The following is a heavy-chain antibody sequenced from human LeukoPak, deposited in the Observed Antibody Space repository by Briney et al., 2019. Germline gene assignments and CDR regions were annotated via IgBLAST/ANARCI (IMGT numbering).Heavy chain of an antibody. V-gene: IGHV1-69*13. D-gene: IGHD1-26*01. CDR1: GYTFTSYY. CDR2: IIPIFGTA. J-gene: IGHJ4*02. CDR3: AREVGATGGVTIDY. Sequence: GASVKVSYKASGYTFTSYYMHWVRQAPGQGLEWMGGIIPIFGTANFAQKFQGRVTITADESTSTAYMELSSLRSEDTAVYYCAREVGATGGVTIDYWGQGTLVTVSS.